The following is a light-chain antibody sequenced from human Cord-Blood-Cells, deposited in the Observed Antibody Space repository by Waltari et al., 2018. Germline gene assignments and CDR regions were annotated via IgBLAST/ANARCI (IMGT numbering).Light chain of an antibody. J-gene: IGLJ2*01. CDR1: SSNIGAGYD. CDR3: QSYASSLSGSVV. CDR2: GKG. Sequence: QSVLTQPPSVSGAPGQRVTISCTGSSSNIGAGYDVHWYQQLPGTALKLLLCGKGYRPYEVRDRFAGSKSGTSASLAIAGLQAEDEADYYCQSYASSLSGSVVFGGGTKLTVL. V-gene: IGLV1-40*01.